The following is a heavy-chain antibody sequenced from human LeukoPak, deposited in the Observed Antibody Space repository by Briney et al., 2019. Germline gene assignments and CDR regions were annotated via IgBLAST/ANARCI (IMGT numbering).Heavy chain of an antibody. CDR1: GYTFTGYY. V-gene: IGHV1-2*02. J-gene: IGHJ4*02. Sequence: GASVKVSCKASGYTFTGYYMHWVRQAPGQGLEWMGWINPNSGGTNYAQKFQGRVTMTRDTSISTAYMELSRLRSDDTAVYYCAREGYSSSWYGLGDYWGQGTLVTVSS. D-gene: IGHD6-13*01. CDR2: INPNSGGT. CDR3: AREGYSSSWYGLGDY.